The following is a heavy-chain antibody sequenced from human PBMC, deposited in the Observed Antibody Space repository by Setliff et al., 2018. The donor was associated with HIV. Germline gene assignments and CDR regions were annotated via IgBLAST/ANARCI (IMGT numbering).Heavy chain of an antibody. J-gene: IGHJ5*02. D-gene: IGHD3-10*01. Sequence: SETLSLTCAVSGYSISSGYYWGWIRQTPGKGLEWIGNIYYSGTTFYNPSLKSRVSISVDTSRNEFSLKLTSVTVADTAMYYCARITGRPYVYGSKSYIGWFDPWGQGTLVTVSS. CDR1: GYSISSGYY. V-gene: IGHV4-38-2*01. CDR3: ARITGRPYVYGSKSYIGWFDP. CDR2: IYYSGTT.